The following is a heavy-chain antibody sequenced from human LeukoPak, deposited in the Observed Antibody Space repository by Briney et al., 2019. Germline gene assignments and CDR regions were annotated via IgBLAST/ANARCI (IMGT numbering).Heavy chain of an antibody. CDR2: IIPILGIA. D-gene: IGHD3-10*01. Sequence: SVKVSRKASGGTFSSYTISWVRQAPGQGLEWMGRIIPILGIANYAQKFQGRVTVTADKSTSTAYMELRSLRSDDTAVYYCARDRGTVDWYFDLWGRGTLVTASS. CDR1: GGTFSSYT. CDR3: ARDRGTVDWYFDL. J-gene: IGHJ2*01. V-gene: IGHV1-69*04.